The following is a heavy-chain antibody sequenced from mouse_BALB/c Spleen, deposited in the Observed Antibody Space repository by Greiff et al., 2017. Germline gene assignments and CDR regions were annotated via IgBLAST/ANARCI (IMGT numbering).Heavy chain of an antibody. CDR3: TRRRYCAMDY. CDR1: GYTFTDYE. J-gene: IGHJ4*01. V-gene: IGHV1-15*01. CDR2: IDPETGGT. Sequence: VQLQQSGAELVRPGASVTLSCKASGYTFTDYEMHWVKQTPVHGLEWIGAIDPETGGTAYNQKFKGKATLTADKSSSTAYMELRSLTSEDSAVYYCTRRRYCAMDYWGQGTSVTVSS.